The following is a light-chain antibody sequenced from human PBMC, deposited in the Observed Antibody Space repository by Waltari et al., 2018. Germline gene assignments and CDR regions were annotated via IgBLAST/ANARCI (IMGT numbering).Light chain of an antibody. V-gene: IGLV2-11*01. Sequence: QSALTQPRSVSGSPGQSVAISCTATTSAVGGYNSVSWYQQHPGKAPKLIIYDVKKRPSGFPDRFSGANSDNTASLTISGLHSEDEADFYCCSYTAPYVVFGGGTKVTVL. CDR3: CSYTAPYVV. CDR2: DVK. CDR1: TSAVGGYNS. J-gene: IGLJ2*01.